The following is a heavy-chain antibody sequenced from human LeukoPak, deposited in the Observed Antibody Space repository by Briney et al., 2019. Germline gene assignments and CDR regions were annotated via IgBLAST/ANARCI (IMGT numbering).Heavy chain of an antibody. CDR3: TKSLTTVTTFDY. D-gene: IGHD4-17*01. Sequence: GGSLRLSCAASGFTFSSYGMHWVRQAPGKGLEWVGRIKSKTDGGTTDYAAPVKGRFTISRDDSKNTLYLQMNSLKTEDTAVYYCTKSLTTVTTFDYWGQGTLVTVSS. V-gene: IGHV3-15*01. J-gene: IGHJ4*02. CDR2: IKSKTDGGTT. CDR1: GFTFSSYG.